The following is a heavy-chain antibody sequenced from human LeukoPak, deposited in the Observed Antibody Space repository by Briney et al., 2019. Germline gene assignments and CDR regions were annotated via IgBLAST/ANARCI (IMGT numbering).Heavy chain of an antibody. V-gene: IGHV1-18*01. CDR2: ISSYNGDT. Sequence: ASVKVSCKASGYTFTNYAFSWVRQAPGQGLEWMGWISSYNGDTTYAQKFQGRVSMTTDTSTSTVYMELRSLRSDDTAVYYCARAYDFWSGYLDYWGQGTLVIVSS. J-gene: IGHJ4*02. D-gene: IGHD3-3*01. CDR1: GYTFTNYA. CDR3: ARAYDFWSGYLDY.